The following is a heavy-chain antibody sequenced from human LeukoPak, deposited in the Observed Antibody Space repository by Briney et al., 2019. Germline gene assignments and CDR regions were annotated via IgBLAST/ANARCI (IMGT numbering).Heavy chain of an antibody. CDR2: ISSSSGYT. V-gene: IGHV3-11*06. Sequence: GGSPRLSCAASGFTFSDSYMSWIRQAPGKGLEWVSYISSSSGYTGYAISVKGRFTISRDNAKNSLFLQMASLIAEDTAVYYCAKDRSVDGTVWGQGTLVTVSS. CDR1: GFTFSDSY. CDR3: AKDRSVDGTV. D-gene: IGHD6-19*01. J-gene: IGHJ4*02.